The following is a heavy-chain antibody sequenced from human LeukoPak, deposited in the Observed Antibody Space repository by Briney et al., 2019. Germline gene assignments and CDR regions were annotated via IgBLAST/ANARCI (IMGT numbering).Heavy chain of an antibody. CDR2: INHSGST. D-gene: IGHD5-18*01. CDR1: GGSFSGYY. V-gene: IGHV4-34*01. Sequence: SETLSLTCAVYGGSFSGYYWSWIRQPQGKGLEWIGEINHSGSTNYNPSLKSRVTISVDTSKNQFSLKLGSVTAADTAVYYCARGKWIQLWFSPDRDNWFDPWGQGTLVTVSS. CDR3: ARGKWIQLWFSPDRDNWFDP. J-gene: IGHJ5*02.